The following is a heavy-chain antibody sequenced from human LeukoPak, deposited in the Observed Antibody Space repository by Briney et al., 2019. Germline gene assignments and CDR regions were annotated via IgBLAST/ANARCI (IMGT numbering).Heavy chain of an antibody. J-gene: IGHJ4*02. CDR3: ARSSLGTITAGPFDY. V-gene: IGHV1-18*01. D-gene: IGHD5-12*01. Sequence: ASVKVSCKASGYTFSSYGNAWVRQAPGQGLEWMGWISGYNGNTNYAQKLQGRVSMTTDTSTTTAYMELRSLTSDDTALYYCARSSLGTITAGPFDYWGQGPLVTVSS. CDR1: GYTFSSYG. CDR2: ISGYNGNT.